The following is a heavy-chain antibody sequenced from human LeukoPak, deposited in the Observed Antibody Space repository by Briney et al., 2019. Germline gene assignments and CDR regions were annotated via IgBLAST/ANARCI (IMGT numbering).Heavy chain of an antibody. CDR3: ARDRHYYGSGSYFDAFDI. J-gene: IGHJ3*02. CDR1: GFTFNTFG. Sequence: TGGSLRLSCAASGFTFNTFGMNWVRQAPGRGLEWVAVISSDGSNKYYADSVKGRFTISTDNSKNTLYLQMNSLRAEDTAVYYCARDRHYYGSGSYFDAFDIWGQGAMVTVSS. V-gene: IGHV3-30*03. CDR2: ISSDGSNK. D-gene: IGHD3-10*01.